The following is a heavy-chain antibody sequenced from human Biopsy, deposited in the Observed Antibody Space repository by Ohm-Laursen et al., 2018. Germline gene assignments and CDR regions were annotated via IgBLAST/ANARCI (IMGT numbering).Heavy chain of an antibody. Sequence: SVKVSRKASGGTFTTYAISSVRQAPGQGLEWMGLIILMSRTPDYAQKFQGRVTFTADESTSTVYMELTSLTSDDTAVCYCASPNSGTYDVWGQGTTVTVSS. CDR3: ASPNSGTYDV. D-gene: IGHD1-26*01. CDR1: GGTFTTYA. V-gene: IGHV1-69*13. J-gene: IGHJ6*02. CDR2: IILMSRTP.